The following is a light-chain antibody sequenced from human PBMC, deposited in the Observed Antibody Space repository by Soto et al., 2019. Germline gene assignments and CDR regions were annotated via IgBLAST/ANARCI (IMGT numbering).Light chain of an antibody. CDR3: SSYAGNNNLRV. CDR1: SSDVGGYNY. J-gene: IGLJ1*01. Sequence: QSALTQPPSASGSPGQSVTISCTGTSSDVGGYNYVSWYQHHPGKAPKLMIYEVSKRPSGVPDRFSGTKSGSTASLTVSGLQAEDEADYYCSSYAGNNNLRVFGTGTKVTVL. V-gene: IGLV2-8*01. CDR2: EVS.